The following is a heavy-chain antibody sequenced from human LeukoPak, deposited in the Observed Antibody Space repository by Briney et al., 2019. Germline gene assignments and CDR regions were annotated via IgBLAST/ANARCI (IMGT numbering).Heavy chain of an antibody. Sequence: MTSETLSLTCTVSGGSISSYYWSWIRQPPGKGLEWIGYIYYSGSTNYNPSLKSRVTISVDTSKNQFSLKLSSVTAADTAVYYCARASGLYDGSSWPFDYWGQGTLVTVSS. D-gene: IGHD6-13*01. J-gene: IGHJ4*02. CDR1: GGSISSYY. V-gene: IGHV4-59*01. CDR2: IYYSGST. CDR3: ARASGLYDGSSWPFDY.